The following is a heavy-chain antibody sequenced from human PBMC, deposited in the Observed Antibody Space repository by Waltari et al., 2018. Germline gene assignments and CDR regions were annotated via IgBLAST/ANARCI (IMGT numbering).Heavy chain of an antibody. J-gene: IGHJ3*02. D-gene: IGHD3-22*01. Sequence: QVQLVESGGGVVQPGGSLRLSCAASGFTFSSYGMHWVRQAPGKGLEWVAFIRYDGSNKYYADSVKGRFTISRDNSKNTLYLQMNSLRAEDTAVYYCAKKEGVEYYYDSSGDGAFDIWGQGT. CDR2: IRYDGSNK. CDR3: AKKEGVEYYYDSSGDGAFDI. CDR1: GFTFSSYG. V-gene: IGHV3-30*02.